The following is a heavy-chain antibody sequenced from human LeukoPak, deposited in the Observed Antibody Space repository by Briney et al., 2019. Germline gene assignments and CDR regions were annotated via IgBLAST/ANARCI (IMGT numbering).Heavy chain of an antibody. CDR3: ARLWGFGRPSIDH. V-gene: IGHV5-51*01. Sequence: GESLKISCKGSGYSFPLYWIAWVRQIPGKGLEWMGIIYSGDSDTRYSPSFQGQVTISADKSINTAYLQWSSLKASDTAMYYCARLWGFGRPSIDHWGQGTLVSVSS. CDR2: IYSGDSDT. D-gene: IGHD3-10*01. J-gene: IGHJ4*02. CDR1: GYSFPLYW.